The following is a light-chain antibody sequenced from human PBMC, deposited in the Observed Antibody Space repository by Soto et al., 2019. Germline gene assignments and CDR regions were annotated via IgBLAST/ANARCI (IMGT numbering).Light chain of an antibody. V-gene: IGLV3-21*04. CDR2: YDS. Sequence: SYELTQPPSVSVAPGKTARITCGGNNIGSKSVHWYQQKPGQAPVLVIYYDSDRPSGIPERFSGSNSGNTATLTISRVEAGDAADYYCQVWDSISDHPVFGTGTKLTVL. J-gene: IGLJ1*01. CDR3: QVWDSISDHPV. CDR1: NIGSKS.